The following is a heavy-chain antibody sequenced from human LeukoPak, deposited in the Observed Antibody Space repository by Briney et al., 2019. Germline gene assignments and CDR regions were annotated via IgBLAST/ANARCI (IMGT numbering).Heavy chain of an antibody. CDR3: ARDPNDYGDPYFDY. D-gene: IGHD4-17*01. V-gene: IGHV3-48*03. Sequence: PGGSLRLSYAASGFTFSSYEMAWVRQAPGKGLEWVSHISSSGSTIYYADSVKGRFTISRDNARNSLYLQMDSLRAGDTAVYYCARDPNDYGDPYFDYWGQGTLVTVSS. J-gene: IGHJ4*02. CDR1: GFTFSSYE. CDR2: ISSSGSTI.